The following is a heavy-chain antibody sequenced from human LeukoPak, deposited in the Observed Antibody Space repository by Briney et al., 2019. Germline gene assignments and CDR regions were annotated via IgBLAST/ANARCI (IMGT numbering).Heavy chain of an antibody. CDR3: ARRVYCGGDCSSYFDY. CDR2: IYDSGSS. CDR1: GGSISNYH. J-gene: IGHJ4*02. Sequence: SETLSLTCTVPGGSISNYHWSWIRQPPGKGLEWIGYIYDSGSSKYNPSLKSRVTISVDTSKNQSSLKLSSVTAADTAVYYCARRVYCGGDCSSYFDYWGQGTLVTVSS. V-gene: IGHV4-59*08. D-gene: IGHD2-21*02.